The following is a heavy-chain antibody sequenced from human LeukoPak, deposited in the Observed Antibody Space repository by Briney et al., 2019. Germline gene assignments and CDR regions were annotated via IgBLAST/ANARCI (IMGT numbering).Heavy chain of an antibody. CDR2: INPSGGST. Sequence: ASVKVSCKASGGTFSSYAISWVRQAPGQGLEWMGIINPSGGSTSYAQKFQGRVTMTRDTSTSTVYMELSSLRSEDTAVYYCARGGGDTAMAFDYWGQGTLVTVSS. J-gene: IGHJ4*02. V-gene: IGHV1-46*01. D-gene: IGHD5-18*01. CDR3: ARGGGDTAMAFDY. CDR1: GGTFSSYA.